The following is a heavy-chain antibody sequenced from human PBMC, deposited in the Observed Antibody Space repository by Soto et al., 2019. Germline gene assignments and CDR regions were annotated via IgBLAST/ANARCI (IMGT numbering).Heavy chain of an antibody. V-gene: IGHV1-46*01. D-gene: IGHD2-21*01. CDR1: GYTFTSYY. CDR2: INPSGGST. CDR3: ARDLFCGGYSPLYYYYCMDV. Sequence: ASVKVSCKASGYTFTSYYMHWVRQVPGQGLEWMGIINPSGGSTSYAQKFQGRVTMTRDTSTSTVYMELSSLRSEDTAVYYCARDLFCGGYSPLYYYYCMDVWGQGTTVTVSS. J-gene: IGHJ6*02.